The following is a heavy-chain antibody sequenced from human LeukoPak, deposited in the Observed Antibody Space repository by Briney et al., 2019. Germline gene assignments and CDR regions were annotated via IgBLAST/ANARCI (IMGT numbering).Heavy chain of an antibody. Sequence: QPGGSLRLYCAASGFNFSSYWMTWVRHAPGKGLEWVANIKQDGSERYYVDSVKGRFAISRDNAKTSLYLQMNSLRAEDTAVSYCARDILGMAYSSGWYAWVGADYWGQGTLVTVSS. V-gene: IGHV3-7*01. CDR1: GFNFSSYW. CDR2: IKQDGSER. J-gene: IGHJ4*02. D-gene: IGHD6-19*01. CDR3: ARDILGMAYSSGWYAWVGADY.